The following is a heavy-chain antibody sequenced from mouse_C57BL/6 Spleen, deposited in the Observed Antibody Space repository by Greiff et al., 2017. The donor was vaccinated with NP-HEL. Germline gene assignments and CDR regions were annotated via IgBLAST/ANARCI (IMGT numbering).Heavy chain of an antibody. CDR2: ISRGSSTS. D-gene: IGHD1-1*01. CDR3: ARRCSLYDGSSYWDFDV. Sequence: EVMLVESGGGLVKPGGSLKLSCAASGFTFSDYGMHWVRQAPEKGLEWVAYISRGSSTSYYADKVKGRFTISRDNAKNTLFLQMTSLRSEDTAMYYCARRCSLYDGSSYWDFDVWGTGTTVTVSS. CDR1: GFTFSDYG. V-gene: IGHV5-17*01. J-gene: IGHJ1*03.